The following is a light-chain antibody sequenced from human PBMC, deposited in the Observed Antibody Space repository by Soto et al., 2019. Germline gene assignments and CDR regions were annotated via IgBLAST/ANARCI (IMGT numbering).Light chain of an antibody. CDR2: DVS. CDR3: ASYTGSRSLL. Sequence: QSALTQPASVSGSPGQPITISCTGTSSDIGNYNYVSWYQQHPGKAPKLMIYDVSNRPSGVSDRFSGSKSGNTASLTISGLQAEDEADYYCASYTGSRSLLFGGGTKLTVL. V-gene: IGLV2-14*01. J-gene: IGLJ2*01. CDR1: SSDIGNYNY.